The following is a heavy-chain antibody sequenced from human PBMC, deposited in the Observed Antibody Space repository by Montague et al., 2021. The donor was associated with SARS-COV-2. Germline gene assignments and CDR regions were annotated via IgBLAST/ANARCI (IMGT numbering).Heavy chain of an antibody. Sequence: SETLSLTCTVSGGSISSYYWNWIWMTPGKGLEWIGYIYYSETTNYNPSLSSRVTISLDTPKNQFPLNLNSVTAADTANYDCARGQAAKISFKGAFDIWGQGTMVTVSS. D-gene: IGHD3-3*01. CDR1: GGSISSYY. V-gene: IGHV4-59*01. J-gene: IGHJ3*02. CDR2: IYYSETT. CDR3: ARGQAAKISFKGAFDI.